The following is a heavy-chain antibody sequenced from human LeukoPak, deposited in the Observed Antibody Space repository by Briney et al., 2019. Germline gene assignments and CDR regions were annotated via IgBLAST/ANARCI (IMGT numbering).Heavy chain of an antibody. CDR1: GFTFSTYN. V-gene: IGHV3-23*01. J-gene: IGHJ4*02. CDR3: AKDGSYYFDY. Sequence: GGSLRLSCAASGFTFSTYNMNWVRQAPGKGLEWVPAVGGTDGRTYYAAFVKGRFTIYRDNSKNTLYLQMNSLRADDTAVYYCAKDGSYYFDYWGQGTLVTVSS. CDR2: VGGTDGRT.